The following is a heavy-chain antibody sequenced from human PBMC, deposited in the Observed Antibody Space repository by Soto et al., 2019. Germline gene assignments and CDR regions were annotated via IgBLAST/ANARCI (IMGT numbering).Heavy chain of an antibody. CDR1: GFTCDDYA. CDR2: ISWNSGSI. J-gene: IGHJ4*02. V-gene: IGHV3-9*01. Sequence: PGGSLRLSCAASGFTCDDYAMHWVRQAPGKGLEWVSGISWNSGSIGYADSVKGRFTISRDNAKNSLYLQMNSLRAEDTALYYCAKDIGTARVPLYYFDSWGQGTLVTVS. D-gene: IGHD5-18*01. CDR3: AKDIGTARVPLYYFDS.